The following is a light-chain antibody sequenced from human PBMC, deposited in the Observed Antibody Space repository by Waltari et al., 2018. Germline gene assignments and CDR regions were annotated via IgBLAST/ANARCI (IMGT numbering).Light chain of an antibody. Sequence: EIVMTQSPATLSVSPGERASLSCRASQSIANNLAWYQQKPGQPLRLLIYGASNRATDIPARFSASASGRDFTLTISSLQSEDFVVYYCQQYSTWPRVTFGGGIKVEIK. CDR1: QSIANN. J-gene: IGKJ4*01. V-gene: IGKV3-15*01. CDR2: GAS. CDR3: QQYSTWPRVT.